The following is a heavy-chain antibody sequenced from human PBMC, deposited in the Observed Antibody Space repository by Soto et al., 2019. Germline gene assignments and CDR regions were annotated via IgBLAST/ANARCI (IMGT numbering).Heavy chain of an antibody. D-gene: IGHD3-10*01. CDR3: TSGSGSYYGPSYFDY. CDR2: ISYDGSNK. V-gene: IGHV3-30-3*01. CDR1: GFTFSSYA. J-gene: IGHJ4*02. Sequence: QVQLVESGGGVVQPGRSLRLSCAASGFTFSSYAMHWVRQAPGKGLEWVAVISYDGSNKYYADSVKGRFTISRDNSKNTLYLQMNSLRAEDTAVYYCTSGSGSYYGPSYFDYWGQGTLVTVSS.